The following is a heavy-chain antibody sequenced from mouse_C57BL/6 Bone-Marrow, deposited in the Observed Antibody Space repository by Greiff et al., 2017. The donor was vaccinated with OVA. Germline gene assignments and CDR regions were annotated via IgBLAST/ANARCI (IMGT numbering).Heavy chain of an antibody. Sequence: EVNLVESEGGLVQPGSSMKLSCTASGFTFSDYYMAWVRQVPEKGLEWVANINYDGSSTYYLDSLKSRFIISRDNAKNILYLQMSSLKSEDTATYYCARGTAQATLYYYAMDYWGQGTSVTVSS. J-gene: IGHJ4*01. CDR3: ARGTAQATLYYYAMDY. CDR2: INYDGSST. CDR1: GFTFSDYY. D-gene: IGHD3-2*02. V-gene: IGHV5-16*01.